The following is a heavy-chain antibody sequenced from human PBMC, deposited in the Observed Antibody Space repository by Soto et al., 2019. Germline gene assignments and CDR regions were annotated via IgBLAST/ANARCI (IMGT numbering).Heavy chain of an antibody. V-gene: IGHV3-21*01. CDR2: ISSSSSYI. CDR3: ARGRDEYSSSSSGWFDP. J-gene: IGHJ5*02. Sequence: KGLEWVSSISSSSSYIYYADSVKGRFTISRDNAKNSLYLQMNSLRAEDTAVYYCARGRDEYSSSSSGWFDPSGQATFLTVYS. D-gene: IGHD6-6*01.